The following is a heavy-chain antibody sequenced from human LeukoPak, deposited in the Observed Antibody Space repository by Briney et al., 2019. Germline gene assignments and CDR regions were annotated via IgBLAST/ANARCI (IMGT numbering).Heavy chain of an antibody. CDR2: VFDSGST. J-gene: IGHJ6*03. CDR3: ARLYQQSKWKYYYYYMDV. V-gene: IGHV4-59*01. Sequence: SETLSLTXSVSGASFSTNYWSWIRQPPGRGLEWIGYVFDSGSTNYNPSLKSRVTISVDTSTKQFSLRLSSVTAVDTAVYYCARLYQQSKWKYYYYYMDVWGKGTAVTVSS. D-gene: IGHD1-1*01. CDR1: GASFSTNY.